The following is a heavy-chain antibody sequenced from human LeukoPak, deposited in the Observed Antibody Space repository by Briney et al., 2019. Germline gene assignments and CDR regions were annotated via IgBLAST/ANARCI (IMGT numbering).Heavy chain of an antibody. V-gene: IGHV3-23*01. J-gene: IGHJ4*02. CDR1: GFSFSNYA. CDR2: ISAGGTRT. D-gene: IGHD3-3*01. CDR3: AKYAVRETCFGDY. Sequence: GGSLRLSCAASGFSFSNYAMAWVRQAPGKGLEWVSGISAGGTRTYYADSVRGRFTIFRDNSMDKVYLQMNSLRAEDTGVYYGAKYAVRETCFGDYWGQGTLVAVSS.